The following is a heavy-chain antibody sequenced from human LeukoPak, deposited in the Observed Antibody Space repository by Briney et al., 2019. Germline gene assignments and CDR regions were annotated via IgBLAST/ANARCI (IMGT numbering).Heavy chain of an antibody. Sequence: GGSLRLSCAASGFTFDDYGMSWVRQAPGKGLEWVSGINWNGGSTGYADSVKGRFTISRDNAENSLYLQMNSLRAEDTAVYYCARDPNDSSGYYYYYYYMDVWGKGTTVTVSS. CDR2: INWNGGST. D-gene: IGHD3-22*01. CDR3: ARDPNDSSGYYYYYYYMDV. V-gene: IGHV3-20*04. J-gene: IGHJ6*03. CDR1: GFTFDDYG.